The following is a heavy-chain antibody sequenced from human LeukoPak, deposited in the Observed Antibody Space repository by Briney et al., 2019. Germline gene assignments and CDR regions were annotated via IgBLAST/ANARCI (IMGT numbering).Heavy chain of an antibody. Sequence: SQTLSLTCAISGDSVSSNSAAWNWIRQSPSRGLEWLGRTYYRSKWYNDYAVSVKSRITINPDTSKNQFSLQLNSVTPEDTAVYYCAREAESSSWYSDAHYYYYMDVWGKGTTVTVSS. V-gene: IGHV6-1*01. CDR3: AREAESSSWYSDAHYYYYMDV. J-gene: IGHJ6*03. CDR1: GDSVSSNSAA. CDR2: TYYRSKWYN. D-gene: IGHD6-13*01.